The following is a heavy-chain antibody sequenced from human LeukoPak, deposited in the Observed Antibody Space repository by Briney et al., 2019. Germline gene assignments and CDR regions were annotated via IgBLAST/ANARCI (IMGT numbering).Heavy chain of an antibody. CDR2: IIPILGIA. CDR3: AGGRKGIWGEGYDAFDI. Sequence: GASVKVSCKASGGTFSSYAISWVRQAPGQGLEWMGRIIPILGIANYAQKFQGRVTITADKSTSTAYMELSSLRSEDTAVYYCAGGRKGIWGEGYDAFDIWGQGTMVTVSS. D-gene: IGHD3-16*01. J-gene: IGHJ3*02. V-gene: IGHV1-69*04. CDR1: GGTFSSYA.